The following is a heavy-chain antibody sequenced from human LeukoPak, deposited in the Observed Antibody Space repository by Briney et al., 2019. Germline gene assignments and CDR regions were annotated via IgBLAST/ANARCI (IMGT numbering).Heavy chain of an antibody. CDR2: NSGSGCNI. CDR3: AKDIVVVPARGNYLDC. Sequence: GGSLRLSRAASGFTLSSYAMGLVRQAPRKGLGLVSTNSGSGCNIYYPDSAKGRLTITRDSYKKKLYLQMNSLRTDDTAVYYCAKDIVVVPARGNYLDCWGQGTLVTVSS. D-gene: IGHD2-15*01. CDR1: GFTLSSYA. J-gene: IGHJ4*02. V-gene: IGHV3-23*01.